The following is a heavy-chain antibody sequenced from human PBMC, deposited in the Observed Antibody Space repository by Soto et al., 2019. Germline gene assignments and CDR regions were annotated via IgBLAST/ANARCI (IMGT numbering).Heavy chain of an antibody. CDR3: ARVWFGELLWSLDY. J-gene: IGHJ4*02. CDR2: ISYDGSNK. CDR1: GFTFSSYA. V-gene: IGHV3-30-3*01. Sequence: GSLRLSCAASGFTFSSYAMHWVRQAPGKGLEWVAVISYDGSNKYYADSVKGRFTISRDNSKNTLYLQMNSLRAEDTAVYYCARVWFGELLWSLDYWGQGTLVTVSS. D-gene: IGHD3-10*01.